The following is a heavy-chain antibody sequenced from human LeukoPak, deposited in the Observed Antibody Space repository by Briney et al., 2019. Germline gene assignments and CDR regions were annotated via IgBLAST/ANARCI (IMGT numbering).Heavy chain of an antibody. Sequence: GGSLRLSCAASGFTFSSYEMNWVRQAPGKGPEWVSYISTTGNNIHYTDSVKGRFTISRDNARNSPYLQMDSLRVEDTAVYYCARSLHIVATNDAFDIWGQGTMVIVSS. V-gene: IGHV3-48*03. CDR2: ISTTGNNI. D-gene: IGHD5-12*01. CDR1: GFTFSSYE. J-gene: IGHJ3*02. CDR3: ARSLHIVATNDAFDI.